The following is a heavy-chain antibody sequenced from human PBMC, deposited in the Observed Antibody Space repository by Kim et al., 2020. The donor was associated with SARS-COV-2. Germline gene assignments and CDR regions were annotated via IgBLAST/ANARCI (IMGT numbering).Heavy chain of an antibody. Sequence: SGVTISVDTSKNQFSLKLSSMTAADTAVYYCARRNKTVERFLEYGMDVWGQGTTVTVSS. CDR3: ARRNKTVERFLEYGMDV. D-gene: IGHD3-3*01. V-gene: IGHV4-30-2*03. J-gene: IGHJ6*02.